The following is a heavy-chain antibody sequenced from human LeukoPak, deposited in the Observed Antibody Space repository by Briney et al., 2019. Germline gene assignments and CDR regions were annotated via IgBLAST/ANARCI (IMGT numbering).Heavy chain of an antibody. Sequence: GGSLRLSCAASGFTFSSYWMGWVRQAPGKGLEWVANIKQDGSEKYYVDSVKGRFTISKDNAKNSLYLQMNSLRVEDTAVYYCARVVFPSRVSDYWGQGTLSPSPQ. V-gene: IGHV3-7*01. CDR2: IKQDGSEK. CDR1: GFTFSSYW. D-gene: IGHD2-21*01. CDR3: ARVVFPSRVSDY. J-gene: IGHJ4*02.